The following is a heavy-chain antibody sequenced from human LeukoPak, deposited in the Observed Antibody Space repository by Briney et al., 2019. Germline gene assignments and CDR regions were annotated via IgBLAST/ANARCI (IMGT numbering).Heavy chain of an antibody. CDR3: ARFARPDTAMDPLYYYYYGMDV. J-gene: IGHJ6*02. D-gene: IGHD5-18*01. CDR2: INPSGGST. V-gene: IGHV1-46*01. Sequence: GASVKVSCKASGYTFTSYYMHWVRQAPGQGLEWMGIINPSGGSTSYAQKFQGRVTMTRDTSTSTVYMELSSLRSEDTAVYYCARFARPDTAMDPLYYYYYGMDVWGQGTTVTVSS. CDR1: GYTFTSYY.